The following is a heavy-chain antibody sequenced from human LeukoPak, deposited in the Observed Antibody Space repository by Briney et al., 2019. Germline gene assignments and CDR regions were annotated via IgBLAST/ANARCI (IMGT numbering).Heavy chain of an antibody. D-gene: IGHD3-22*01. CDR2: ITHSSRII. CDR1: GFTFSDYY. Sequence: GGSLRLSCAASGFTFSDYYMSWIRQAPGKGLEWVAYITHSSRIIYYADSVKGRFTISRDNAKNSLYLQMNSLRADDSAVYYCASRTMIVVPLSDYWGQGTLVTVSS. CDR3: ASRTMIVVPLSDY. V-gene: IGHV3-11*01. J-gene: IGHJ4*02.